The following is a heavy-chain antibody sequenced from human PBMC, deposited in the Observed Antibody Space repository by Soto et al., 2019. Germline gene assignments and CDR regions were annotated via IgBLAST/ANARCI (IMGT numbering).Heavy chain of an antibody. J-gene: IGHJ4*02. CDR2: IYPGDHET. D-gene: IGHD6-13*01. CDR3: ARSPRSSPYFDY. CDR1: GYTFSNFW. V-gene: IGHV5-51*01. Sequence: PVESLTISCRFSGYTFSNFWIAWVLHLPGKGLECMGIIYPGDHETRYSPSFHGKVTISADKSINTAYLQWSSLEASDSAFYYCARSPRSSPYFDYWGQGAMVTVSS.